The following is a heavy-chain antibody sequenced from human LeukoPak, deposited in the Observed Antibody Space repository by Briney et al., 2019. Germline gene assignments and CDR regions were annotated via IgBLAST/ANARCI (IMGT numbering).Heavy chain of an antibody. CDR2: IYYRGST. CDR3: ATTMGSYLVLFDS. Sequence: LETLYLTCTASGGSISSYYWSWIRQPPGQGLEWIGYIYYRGSTNNIPTLRSRATITVYTSMNKFSSNVTSVTSGATAVDYCATTMGSYLVLFDSWDQGTLATVSS. V-gene: IGHV4-59*08. D-gene: IGHD5-24*01. CDR1: GGSISSYY. J-gene: IGHJ5*01.